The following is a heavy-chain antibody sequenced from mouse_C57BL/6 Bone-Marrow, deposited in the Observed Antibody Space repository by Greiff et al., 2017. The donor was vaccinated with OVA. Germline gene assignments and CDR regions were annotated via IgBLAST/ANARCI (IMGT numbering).Heavy chain of an antibody. V-gene: IGHV5-4*03. CDR3: ARAYYYGSSPPYAMDY. CDR1: GFTFSSYA. J-gene: IGHJ4*01. D-gene: IGHD1-1*01. CDR2: ISDGGSYT. Sequence: DVMLVESGGGLVKPGGSLKLSCAASGFTFSSYAMSWVRQTPEKRLEWVATISDGGSYTYYPDNVKGRFTISRDNAKNNLYLQMSHLKSEDTAMYYCARAYYYGSSPPYAMDYWGQGTSVTVSS.